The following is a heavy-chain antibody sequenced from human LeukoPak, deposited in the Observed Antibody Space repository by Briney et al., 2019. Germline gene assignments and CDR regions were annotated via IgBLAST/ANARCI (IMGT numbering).Heavy chain of an antibody. Sequence: SVMVSCKASGGTFSSYAISWVRQAPGQGLEWMGGTITILGTANYAQKFQGRVTITSNESTSTAYMELSSLRSEDTAVYYCARGAGAYSGYDAHYYFDYWGQGTLVTVSS. CDR1: GGTFSSYA. V-gene: IGHV1-69*13. J-gene: IGHJ4*02. CDR2: TITILGTA. CDR3: ARGAGAYSGYDAHYYFDY. D-gene: IGHD5-12*01.